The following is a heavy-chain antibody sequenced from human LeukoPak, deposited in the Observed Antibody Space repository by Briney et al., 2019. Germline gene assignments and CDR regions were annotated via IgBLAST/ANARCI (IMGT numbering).Heavy chain of an antibody. CDR1: GFTFSDYY. V-gene: IGHV3-11*04. CDR2: ITSAGTI. D-gene: IGHD3-9*01. CDR3: ARDYENLTGSKTRFHY. Sequence: KSGGSLRLSCAASGFTFSDYYMTWIRQAPGKGLEWVSYITSAGTIYNADSMKGRFTISRDNAKNSLYLQMNSLRAEDTAVYYCARDYENLTGSKTRFHYWGQGTLVTVSS. J-gene: IGHJ4*02.